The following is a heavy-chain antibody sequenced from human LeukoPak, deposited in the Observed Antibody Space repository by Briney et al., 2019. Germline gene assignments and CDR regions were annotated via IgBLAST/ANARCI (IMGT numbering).Heavy chain of an antibody. D-gene: IGHD2-2*01. CDR2: ISCSSSYI. J-gene: IGHJ4*02. Sequence: GGSLRLSCAASGFTFSSYSMNWVRQAPGKGLEGVSSISCSSSYIYYADSVKGRFTISRDNAKNSLYPQLNSLRAEDTAVYYCARESWDIVVVPAALDYWGQGTLVTVSS. CDR1: GFTFSSYS. CDR3: ARESWDIVVVPAALDY. V-gene: IGHV3-21*01.